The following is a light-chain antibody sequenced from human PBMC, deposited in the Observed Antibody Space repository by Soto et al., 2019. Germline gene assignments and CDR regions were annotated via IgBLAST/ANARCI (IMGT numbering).Light chain of an antibody. CDR2: DAS. CDR1: QSVSSY. V-gene: IGKV3-11*01. J-gene: IGKJ5*01. CDR3: QQRSNWPPT. Sequence: SRSMTKGERATLSCRASQSVSSYLAWYQQKPGQAPRLLIYDASNRATGIPARFSGSGSGTDFTLTISSLEPEDFAVYYCQQRSNWPPTFGQGTRLEIK.